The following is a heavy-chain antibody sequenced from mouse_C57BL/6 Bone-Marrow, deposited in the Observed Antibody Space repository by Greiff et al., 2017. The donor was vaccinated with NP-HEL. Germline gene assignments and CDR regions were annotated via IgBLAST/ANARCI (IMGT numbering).Heavy chain of an antibody. CDR3: ARYFFAY. V-gene: IGHV1-81*01. CDR1: GYTFTSYG. Sequence: VKLQESGAELARPGASVKLSCKASGYTFTSYGISWVKQRTGQGLEWIGEIYPRSGNTYYNEKFKGKATLTADKSSSTAYMELRSLTSEDSAVYFCARYFFAYWGQGTLVTVSA. CDR2: IYPRSGNT. J-gene: IGHJ3*01.